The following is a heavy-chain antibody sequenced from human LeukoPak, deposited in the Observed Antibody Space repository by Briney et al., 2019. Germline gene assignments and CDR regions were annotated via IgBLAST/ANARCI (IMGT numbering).Heavy chain of an antibody. CDR3: AGTDALYYYAMDV. J-gene: IGHJ6*02. Sequence: GGSLRLSCAASGFTFSSYSMNGVRQAPGKGLEWVSSISSSSSYIYYADSVKGRFTISRDNAKNSLYLQMNSLRAEDTAVYYCAGTDALYYYAMDVWGQGTTVTVSS. V-gene: IGHV3-21*01. CDR2: ISSSSSYI. CDR1: GFTFSSYS.